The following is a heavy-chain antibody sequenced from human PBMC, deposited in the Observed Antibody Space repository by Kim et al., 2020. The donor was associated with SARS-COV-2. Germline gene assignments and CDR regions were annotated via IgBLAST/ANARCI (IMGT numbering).Heavy chain of an antibody. CDR3: ARDSPHIAAAGTDAFDI. D-gene: IGHD6-13*01. J-gene: IGHJ3*02. CDR2: ISSSSSYI. CDR1: GFTFSSYS. V-gene: IGHV3-21*01. Sequence: GGSLRLSCAASGFTFSSYSMNWVRQAPGKGLEWVSSISSSSSYIYYADSVRGRFTISRDNAKNSLYLQMNSLRAEDTAVYYCARDSPHIAAAGTDAFDIWGQGTMVTVSS.